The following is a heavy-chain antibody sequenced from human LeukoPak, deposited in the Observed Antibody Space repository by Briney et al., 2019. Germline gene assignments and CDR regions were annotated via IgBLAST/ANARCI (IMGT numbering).Heavy chain of an antibody. CDR3: VRGVGVSRFNYLDS. CDR1: GFTVSSNY. Sequence: SGGSLRLSCAASGFTVSSNYMSWVRQAPGKGLEWLAVIYSGSSTYYADSVKGRFTISRDNSKNTLYLQMNSLRDDDTAVYYCVRGVGVSRFNYLDSWGQGTLVIVSS. CDR2: IYSGSST. J-gene: IGHJ4*02. D-gene: IGHD6-13*01. V-gene: IGHV3-53*01.